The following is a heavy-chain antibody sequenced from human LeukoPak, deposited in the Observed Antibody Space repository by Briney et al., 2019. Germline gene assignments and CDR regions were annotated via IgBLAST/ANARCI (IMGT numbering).Heavy chain of an antibody. J-gene: IGHJ4*02. Sequence: PGGSLRLSCAASGFAFSSYAMHWVRQAPGKGLEWVAVISHDGSNKYYADSVKGRFTISRDNSKNTLYLQMNSLRAEDTAVYYCAKTAEYDFRSGYDYWGQGTLVTVSS. D-gene: IGHD3-3*01. CDR3: AKTAEYDFRSGYDY. V-gene: IGHV3-30*18. CDR1: GFAFSSYA. CDR2: ISHDGSNK.